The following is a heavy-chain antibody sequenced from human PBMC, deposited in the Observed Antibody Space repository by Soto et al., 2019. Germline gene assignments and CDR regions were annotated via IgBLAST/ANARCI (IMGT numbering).Heavy chain of an antibody. Sequence: ASVKVSCKASGYTFTSYAMHWVRQAPGQRLEWMGWINAGNGNTKYSQKFQGRVTITRDTSASTAYMELSSLRSEDTAVYYCARVITVTTRSAYYYYGMDVWGQGTTVTVSS. D-gene: IGHD4-4*01. CDR1: GYTFTSYA. J-gene: IGHJ6*02. CDR2: INAGNGNT. V-gene: IGHV1-3*01. CDR3: ARVITVTTRSAYYYYGMDV.